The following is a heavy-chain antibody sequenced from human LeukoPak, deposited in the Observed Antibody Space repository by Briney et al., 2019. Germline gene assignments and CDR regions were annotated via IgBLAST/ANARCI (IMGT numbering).Heavy chain of an antibody. CDR1: GFTVSSNY. J-gene: IGHJ6*02. CDR3: ARDRVRYCSSTSCYYYYYYGMDV. D-gene: IGHD2-2*01. Sequence: PGGSLRLSCAASGFTVSSNYMSWVRQAPGKGLEWVSVIYSGGSTYYADSVKGRFTISRDNSKNTLYLQMNSLRAEDTAVYYCARDRVRYCSSTSCYYYYYYGMDVWGQGTTVTVSS. V-gene: IGHV3-66*01. CDR2: IYSGGST.